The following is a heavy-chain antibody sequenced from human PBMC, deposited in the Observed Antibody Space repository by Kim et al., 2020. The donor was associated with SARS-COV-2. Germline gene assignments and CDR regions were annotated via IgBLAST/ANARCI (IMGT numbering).Heavy chain of an antibody. Sequence: SETLSLTCTVSGGSISSYYWSWIRQPPGKGLEWIGYIYYSGSTNYNPSLKSRVTISVDTSKNQFSLKLSSVTAADTAVYYCARVRYYDDAFDIWGQGTMV. D-gene: IGHD3-22*01. CDR2: IYYSGST. V-gene: IGHV4-59*13. CDR3: ARVRYYDDAFDI. CDR1: GGSISSYY. J-gene: IGHJ3*02.